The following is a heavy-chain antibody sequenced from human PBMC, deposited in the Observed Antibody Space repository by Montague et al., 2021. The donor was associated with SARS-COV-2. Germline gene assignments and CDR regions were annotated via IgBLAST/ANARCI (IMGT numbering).Heavy chain of an antibody. Sequence: SETLSLTCAVHGGSFSTYSWNWIRQPPGKGLEWIGEIHHGGSTNYNPSLKSRVTISADTSKNQFSLKLTSVAAADTAVYYCARLGDGVVPSPILGVGPYYSYHYMDVWGTGTTVTVSS. CDR2: IHHGGST. CDR1: GGSFSTYS. V-gene: IGHV4-34*01. J-gene: IGHJ6*03. CDR3: ARLGDGVVPSPILGVGPYYSYHYMDV. D-gene: IGHD3-10*01.